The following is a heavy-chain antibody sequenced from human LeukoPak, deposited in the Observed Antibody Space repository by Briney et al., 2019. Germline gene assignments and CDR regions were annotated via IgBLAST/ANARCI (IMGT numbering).Heavy chain of an antibody. CDR3: AREGVLYYFDY. CDR1: GFTFSSYS. CDR2: ISSSSSTI. Sequence: GGSLRLSCAASGFTFSSYSMNWVRQAPGKGLEWVSYISSSSSTIYYADSVKGRFTISRDNAKNSLYLQMNSLRAEDTAVYYCAREGVLYYFDYWGQGTLVTVSS. D-gene: IGHD3-10*01. J-gene: IGHJ4*02. V-gene: IGHV3-48*01.